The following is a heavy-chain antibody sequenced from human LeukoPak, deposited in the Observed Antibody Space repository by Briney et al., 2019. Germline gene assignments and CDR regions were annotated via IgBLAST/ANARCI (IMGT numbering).Heavy chain of an antibody. D-gene: IGHD6-19*01. CDR2: ISWNSGSI. V-gene: IGHV3-9*01. J-gene: IGHJ4*02. CDR1: GFTFNDYA. Sequence: GGSLRLSCAASGFTFNDYAMHWVRQAPGKGLEWVSGISWNSGSIGYADSVKGRFTISRDNAKNSLYLQMNSLRAEDTALYYCAKDSSGWVPYFDYWGQGTLDTVSS. CDR3: AKDSSGWVPYFDY.